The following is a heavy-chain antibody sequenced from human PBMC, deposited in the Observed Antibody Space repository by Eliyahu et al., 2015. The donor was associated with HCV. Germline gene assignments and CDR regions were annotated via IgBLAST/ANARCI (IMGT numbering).Heavy chain of an antibody. V-gene: IGHV4-59*01. CDR3: AAGRGGYFLDS. CDR2: IFYSGRT. Sequence: QVQLQESGPGLVKPSETLSLTCTVSDGSITSYYWNWIRQSPGKGLEWIAYIFYSGRTRYNPPLQSRVTMSVDTSKSQVSLKLNSVTAADTAVYYCAAGRGGYFLDSWGQGTLVTVSS. D-gene: IGHD3-16*01. CDR1: DGSITSYY. J-gene: IGHJ4*02.